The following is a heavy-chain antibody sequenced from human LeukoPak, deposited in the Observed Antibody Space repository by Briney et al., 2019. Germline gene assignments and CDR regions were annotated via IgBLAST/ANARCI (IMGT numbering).Heavy chain of an antibody. CDR3: ARGDYYDSSGYLDNAFDI. Sequence: QASETLSLTCTVSGGSISSYYWSWIRQPPGKGLERIGYIYYSGSTNYNPSLKSRVTISVDTPKNQFSLKLSSVTAADTAVYYCARGDYYDSSGYLDNAFDIWGQGTMVTVSS. V-gene: IGHV4-59*01. CDR1: GGSISSYY. J-gene: IGHJ3*02. D-gene: IGHD3-22*01. CDR2: IYYSGST.